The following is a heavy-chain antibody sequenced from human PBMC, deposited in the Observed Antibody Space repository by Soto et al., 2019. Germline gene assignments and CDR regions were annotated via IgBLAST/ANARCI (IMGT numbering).Heavy chain of an antibody. J-gene: IGHJ3*02. CDR1: GGSIISYF. CDR2: SHYSGNT. CDR3: ARMNQLAPKRNAFGI. Sequence: QVQLQESGPGLVKPSETLSLTCTVSGGSIISYFWTWIRQSPGKGLQWIGYSHYSGNTNYNPSLKSRVTMSVDTSKNQLSLILASVTAADTAVYYCARMNQLAPKRNAFGIWGQGTMVTVSS. V-gene: IGHV4-59*01. D-gene: IGHD1-1*01.